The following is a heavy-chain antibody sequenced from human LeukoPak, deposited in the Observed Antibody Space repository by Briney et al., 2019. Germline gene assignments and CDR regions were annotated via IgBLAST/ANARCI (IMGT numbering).Heavy chain of an antibody. CDR2: IKPDGRDK. CDR1: GLFFSTNW. J-gene: IGHJ6*03. V-gene: IGHV3-7*01. D-gene: IGHD2-8*01. Sequence: GGSLRLSCAASGLFFSTNWMSWVRQAPGKGLEWVATIKPDGRDKYYVDSVKGRFTMSRDNAKNSLYLQMNSLRAEDTGVYYCARSEMGYYYYYMDVWGKGTTVTVSS. CDR3: ARSEMGYYYYYMDV.